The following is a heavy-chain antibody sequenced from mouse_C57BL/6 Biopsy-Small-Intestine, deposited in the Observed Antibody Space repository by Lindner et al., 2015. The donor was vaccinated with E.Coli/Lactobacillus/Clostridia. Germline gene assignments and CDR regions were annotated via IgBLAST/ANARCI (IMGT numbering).Heavy chain of an antibody. CDR2: ILPGSGST. V-gene: IGHV1-9*01. J-gene: IGHJ2*01. CDR3: ARGGGISYVPDY. D-gene: IGHD2-12*01. CDR1: GHTFTGYW. Sequence: VQLQESGAELMKPGASVKLSCKVTGHTFTGYWIEWVKQRPGHGLEWIGEILPGSGSTNYNEKFKGKATFTADISSNTTYMQLSSLTTEDSAIYYCARGGGISYVPDYWGQGTTLTVSS.